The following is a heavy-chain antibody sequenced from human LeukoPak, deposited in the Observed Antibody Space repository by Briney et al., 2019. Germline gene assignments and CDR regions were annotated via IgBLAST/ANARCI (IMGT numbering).Heavy chain of an antibody. CDR1: GGSMSSYY. CDR2: IHTSGTT. V-gene: IGHV4-4*07. CDR3: ARGTSEMYSSGWYSSFDY. D-gene: IGHD6-19*01. J-gene: IGHJ4*02. Sequence: SETLSLTCTVSGGSMSSYYWSFIRQSAGTGLEWLGRIHTSGTTWYNPSLKSRVTISVDTSKNQFSLKLSSVTAADTAVHYCARGTSEMYSSGWYSSFDYWGQGTLVTVSS.